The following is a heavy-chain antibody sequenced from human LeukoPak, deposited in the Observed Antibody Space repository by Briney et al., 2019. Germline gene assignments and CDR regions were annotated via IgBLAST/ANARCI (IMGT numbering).Heavy chain of an antibody. CDR3: AKDQWELRGWFDP. J-gene: IGHJ5*02. Sequence: GGSLRLSCAASGFTFSSYAMSWVRQAPGKGLEWVSAISGSGGSTYYADSVKGRFTISRDDSKNTLYLQMNSLRAEDAAVYYCAKDQWELRGWFDPWGQGTLVTVSS. CDR1: GFTFSSYA. CDR2: ISGSGGST. D-gene: IGHD1-26*01. V-gene: IGHV3-23*01.